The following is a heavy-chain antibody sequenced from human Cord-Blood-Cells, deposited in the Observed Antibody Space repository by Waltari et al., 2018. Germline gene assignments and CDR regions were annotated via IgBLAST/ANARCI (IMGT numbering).Heavy chain of an antibody. D-gene: IGHD2-2*01. V-gene: IGHV3-49*04. J-gene: IGHJ6*02. CDR1: GFTFGDYA. CDR3: TRDAAGYCSSTSCYYYYGMDV. CDR2: IRSKAYGGTT. Sequence: EVQLVESGGGLVQPGRSLRLSCTASGFTFGDYAMSWVRQAPGKGLAWGGFIRSKAYGGTTEYAASVKGRFTISRDDSKSIAYLQMNSLKTEDTAVYYCTRDAAGYCSSTSCYYYYGMDVWGQGTTVTVSS.